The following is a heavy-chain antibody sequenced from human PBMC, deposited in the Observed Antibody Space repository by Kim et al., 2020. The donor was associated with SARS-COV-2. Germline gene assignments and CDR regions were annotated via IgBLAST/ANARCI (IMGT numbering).Heavy chain of an antibody. Sequence: SETLSLTCTVSGGSISSGSYYWSWIRQPAGKGLEWIGRINTSGSTNYNPSLKSRVTISVDTSKNQFSLKLSSVTAADTAVYYCAREVVGATVYYFDYWGQGTLVTVSS. CDR2: INTSGST. CDR3: AREVVGATVYYFDY. CDR1: GGSISSGSYY. D-gene: IGHD1-26*01. V-gene: IGHV4-61*02. J-gene: IGHJ4*02.